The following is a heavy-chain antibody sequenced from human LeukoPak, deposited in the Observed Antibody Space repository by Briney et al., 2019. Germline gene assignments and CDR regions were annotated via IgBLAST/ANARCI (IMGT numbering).Heavy chain of an antibody. Sequence: SETLSLTCTVSGGSIRSGSYYWNWIRQPAGKGLEWIGRIYTRGSTNYNPSLKSRVIISVDTSKNQFSLELSSVTAADTAVYYCARVYDSSGYFYGMDVWGQGTTVTVSS. J-gene: IGHJ6*02. CDR3: ARVYDSSGYFYGMDV. CDR2: IYTRGST. CDR1: GGSIRSGSYY. D-gene: IGHD3-22*01. V-gene: IGHV4-61*02.